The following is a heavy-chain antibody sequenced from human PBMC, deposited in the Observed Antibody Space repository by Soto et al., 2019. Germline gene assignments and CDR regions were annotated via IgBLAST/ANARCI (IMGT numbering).Heavy chain of an antibody. CDR1: GFSFSSFA. CDR3: AKGVELDV. CDR2: IGDSGAST. Sequence: EVLLLESGGGLVQPGGSLRLSCEASGFSFSSFAMNWVRQAPGKGLEWVSAIGDSGASTYYADSVKGRFTISSDNSRNTLYLQLNSLRADYTAVYYCAKGVELDVWGNGTTVTVSS. D-gene: IGHD1-26*01. V-gene: IGHV3-23*01. J-gene: IGHJ6*03.